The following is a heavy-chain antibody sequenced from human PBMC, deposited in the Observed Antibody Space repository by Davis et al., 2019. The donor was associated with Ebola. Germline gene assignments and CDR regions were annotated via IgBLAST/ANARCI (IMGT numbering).Heavy chain of an antibody. CDR1: VITFSSYA. CDR2: ISGSGGTT. Sequence: GESLKISCADSVITFSSYAMTWVRQAPGKGLEWVSAISGSGGTTYYADSVKGRFTISRDNSKNTLYLQMNSLRAEDTAVYYCARVYCSGGSCYYYYGMDVWGKGTTVTVSS. D-gene: IGHD2-15*01. J-gene: IGHJ6*04. CDR3: ARVYCSGGSCYYYYGMDV. V-gene: IGHV3-23*01.